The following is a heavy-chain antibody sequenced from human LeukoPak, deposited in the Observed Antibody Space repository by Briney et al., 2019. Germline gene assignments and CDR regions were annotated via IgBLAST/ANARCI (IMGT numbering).Heavy chain of an antibody. CDR1: GYTFTSYG. V-gene: IGHV1-18*01. J-gene: IGHJ4*02. D-gene: IGHD3-10*01. CDR2: ISGYNGNT. Sequence: VASVKLSCKASGYTFTSYGISWVRQAPGQGLEWVGCISGYNGNTNYAQKVQGRVTMTTDTSTNTAYMELRSLRTDDTAVYYFASFLVTMVRGVSNNFDYWGQGTLVTVSS. CDR3: ASFLVTMVRGVSNNFDY.